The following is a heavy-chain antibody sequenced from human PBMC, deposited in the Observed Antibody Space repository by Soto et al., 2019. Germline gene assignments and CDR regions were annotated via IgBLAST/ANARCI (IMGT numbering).Heavy chain of an antibody. V-gene: IGHV1-69*06. Sequence: WASVKVSCKASGGTFSSYAISWVRQAPGQGLEWMGGIIPIFGTANYAQKFQGRVTITADKSTSTAYMELSSLRSEDTAVYYCASNMITFGGVFHYWGQGTLVTVSS. CDR2: IIPIFGTA. D-gene: IGHD3-16*01. J-gene: IGHJ4*02. CDR3: ASNMITFGGVFHY. CDR1: GGTFSSYA.